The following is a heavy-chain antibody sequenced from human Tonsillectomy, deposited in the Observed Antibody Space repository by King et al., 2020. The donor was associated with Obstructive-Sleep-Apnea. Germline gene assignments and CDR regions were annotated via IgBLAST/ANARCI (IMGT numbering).Heavy chain of an antibody. CDR3: ARDSSGYSYEDY. D-gene: IGHD5-18*01. Sequence: QVQLQESGPGLVKPSGTLSLTCAVSGGSISSSNLWSWVRQPPGKGLGGIGEIFHSGTTNYNPSLKSRVTISDDKPKNQFSLKLSSVTAADTSVYYCARDSSGYSYEDYWGQGPRVTVPS. CDR1: GGSISSSNL. CDR2: IFHSGTT. J-gene: IGHJ4*02. V-gene: IGHV4-4*02.